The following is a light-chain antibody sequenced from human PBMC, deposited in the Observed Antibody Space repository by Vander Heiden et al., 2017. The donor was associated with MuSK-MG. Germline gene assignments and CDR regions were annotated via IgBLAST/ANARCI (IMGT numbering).Light chain of an antibody. J-gene: IGLJ1*01. CDR1: NSDIGDNNY. CDR2: DVT. Sequence: QSALTQPPPVSGSPGQSIPISCTGTNSDIGDNNYVSWYQQPPGSAPLLLIFDVTNRPSGASDRFSGPKAGNTASLTISGRRPDDEDDYYCSSHTSATIYVFGTGTRVTVL. CDR3: SSHTSATIYV. V-gene: IGLV2-14*01.